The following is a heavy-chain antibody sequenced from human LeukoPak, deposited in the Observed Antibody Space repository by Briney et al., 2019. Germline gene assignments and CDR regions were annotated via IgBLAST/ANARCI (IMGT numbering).Heavy chain of an antibody. CDR1: GYTFSDYY. CDR2: INPNSGDP. Sequence: ASVKVFCKASGYTFSDYYMHWVRQAPGQGLEWMGWINPNSGDPNYAQSFQGRVTMTRDTSISTAYMELTRLTSDDTAMYYCARASGASGSYYPYWGQGTLVTVSS. CDR3: ARASGASGSYYPY. D-gene: IGHD3-10*01. V-gene: IGHV1-2*02. J-gene: IGHJ4*02.